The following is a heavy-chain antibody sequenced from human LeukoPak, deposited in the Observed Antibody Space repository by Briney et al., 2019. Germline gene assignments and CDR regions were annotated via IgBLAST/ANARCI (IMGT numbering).Heavy chain of an antibody. D-gene: IGHD4-23*01. CDR2: ISGSGGTT. J-gene: IGHJ4*02. Sequence: GGSLRLSCAASGFTFSNYGMSWVRQAPGKGLEWVSAISGSGGTTYYADSVKGRFTISRDNSKNTLYLQMNSLRAEDTAVYYCLRHSGGDYVDYWGQGTLVTVSS. CDR1: GFTFSNYG. CDR3: LRHSGGDYVDY. V-gene: IGHV3-23*01.